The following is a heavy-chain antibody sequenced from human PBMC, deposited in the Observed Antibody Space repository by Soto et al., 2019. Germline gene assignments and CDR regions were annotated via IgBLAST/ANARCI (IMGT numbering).Heavy chain of an antibody. J-gene: IGHJ4*02. V-gene: IGHV3-23*01. CDR1: GFTFSSYA. Sequence: GGSLRLSCAASGFTFSSYAMSWVRQAPGKGLEWVSAISGSGGSTYYADSVKGRFTISRDNSKNTLYLQMNSLRAEDTAVYYCAKDPYYYGSGSLNYFDYWGQGTLVTVSS. CDR3: AKDPYYYGSGSLNYFDY. CDR2: ISGSGGST. D-gene: IGHD3-10*01.